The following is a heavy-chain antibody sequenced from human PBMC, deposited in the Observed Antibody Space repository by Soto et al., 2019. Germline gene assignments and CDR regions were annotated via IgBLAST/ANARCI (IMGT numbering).Heavy chain of an antibody. CDR3: AREGFIRSWSPHWFDP. D-gene: IGHD6-13*01. Sequence: QVQLVQSGAEVKKPGSSVKVSCEASGGTFSNYAISWVRQAPGQGLEWMGAIIPFLGSAIYAQKFQGRVTLTADKSTSTPYMEMSSLRSDDSAVYFCAREGFIRSWSPHWFDPWGQGTLFSVSS. J-gene: IGHJ5*02. CDR1: GGTFSNYA. CDR2: IIPFLGSA. V-gene: IGHV1-69*06.